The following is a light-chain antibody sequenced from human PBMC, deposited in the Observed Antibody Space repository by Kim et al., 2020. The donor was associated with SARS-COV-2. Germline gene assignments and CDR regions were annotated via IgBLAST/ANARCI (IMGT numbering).Light chain of an antibody. J-gene: IGLJ1*01. V-gene: IGLV2-14*03. CDR1: SSYVGGYNY. CDR3: SSYTSSSLYV. CDR2: DVS. Sequence: GQSITISCTGTSSYVGGYNYVAWYQQHPGKAPKLMIYDVSNRPSGVSNRFSGSKSGNTASLTISGLQAEDEADYYCSSYTSSSLYVFGTGTKVTVL.